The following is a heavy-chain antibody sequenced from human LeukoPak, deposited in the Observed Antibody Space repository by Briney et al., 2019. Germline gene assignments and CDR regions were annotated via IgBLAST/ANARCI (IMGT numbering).Heavy chain of an antibody. CDR3: AGVRGYDGLWGGDFDY. CDR1: GFTFSSYW. Sequence: GGSLSLSCAASGFTFSSYWMSWVRQAPGQGLEWVANIKQEGGEKYYVDSVKGRITISRDNAKNSLYLQMNSLRAEDTAVYYCAGVRGYDGLWGGDFDYWGQGTLVTVSS. V-gene: IGHV3-7*01. J-gene: IGHJ4*02. CDR2: IKQEGGEK. D-gene: IGHD5-12*01.